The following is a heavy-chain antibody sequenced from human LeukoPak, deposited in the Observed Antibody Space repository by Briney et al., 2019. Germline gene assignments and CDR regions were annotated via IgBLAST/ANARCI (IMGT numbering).Heavy chain of an antibody. Sequence: SETLSLTCTVSSGSINNYYWSWLRQPPGKGLVWIGYVYDTGTTNCNPSLKSRVTISLDTSKNQFSLKLSSVTAADTAVYYCAREQWGLVDYWGQGTLVTVSS. D-gene: IGHD1-26*01. CDR1: SGSINNYY. V-gene: IGHV4-59*01. CDR2: VYDTGTT. J-gene: IGHJ4*02. CDR3: AREQWGLVDY.